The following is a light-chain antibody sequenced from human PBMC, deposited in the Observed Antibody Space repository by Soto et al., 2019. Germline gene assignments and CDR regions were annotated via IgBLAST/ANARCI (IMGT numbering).Light chain of an antibody. CDR2: KAS. Sequence: QSPSTLSASVGDRVTITCRASQSISGWLAWYQQKPGKAPKLLIYKASSLQSGVPSRFSGSGSGTEFTLTLSSLQPDDFAVYYCQQYHGYPWTFGQGTKVDIK. J-gene: IGKJ1*01. V-gene: IGKV1-5*03. CDR1: QSISGW. CDR3: QQYHGYPWT.